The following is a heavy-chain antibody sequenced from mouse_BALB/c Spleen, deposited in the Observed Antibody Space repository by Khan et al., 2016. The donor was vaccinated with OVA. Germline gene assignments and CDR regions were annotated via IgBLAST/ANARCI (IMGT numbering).Heavy chain of an antibody. V-gene: IGHV1-61*01. J-gene: IGHJ3*01. CDR3: ARREKYGYDPSWFAY. D-gene: IGHD2-2*01. Sequence: VQLQQSGAELVRPGASVKLSCKASGYTFTSYWMNWVKQRPGQGLEWIGMIDPSDSETHYNQIFKDKATLTVDKSSSTAYMQLSSLTSEDSAVYYCARREKYGYDPSWFAYWGQGTLGTVSA. CDR2: IDPSDSET. CDR1: GYTFTSYW.